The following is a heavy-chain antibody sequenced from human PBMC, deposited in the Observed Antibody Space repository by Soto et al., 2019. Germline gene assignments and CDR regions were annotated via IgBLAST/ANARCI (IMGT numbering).Heavy chain of an antibody. J-gene: IGHJ6*02. CDR1: GDSITSSTYY. V-gene: IGHV4-39*01. CDR3: ASLFRFLEWLSPANYYGMDV. D-gene: IGHD3-3*01. CDR2: IYFSGST. Sequence: SESLSLTCTVSGDSITSSTYYWGWIRQPPGKGLEWIGSIYFSGSTYYNPSLKSRVTISVDSSKNQFSLKLSSVTAADTAVYYCASLFRFLEWLSPANYYGMDVWGQGTTVTVS.